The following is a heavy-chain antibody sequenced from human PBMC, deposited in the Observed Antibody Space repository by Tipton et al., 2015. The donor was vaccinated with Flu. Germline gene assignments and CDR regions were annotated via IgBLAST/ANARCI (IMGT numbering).Heavy chain of an antibody. D-gene: IGHD1-1*01. CDR2: INHSGST. CDR1: GGSFSGYY. Sequence: TLSLTCAVYGGSFSGYYWTWLRQPPGKGLEWIGEINHSGSTNYNPSLKSRVIISVDTSKNQFSLKVRSLTAADTAVYYCARQGYLYYFDYWGQGTLVTVSS. CDR3: ARQGYLYYFDY. J-gene: IGHJ4*02. V-gene: IGHV4-34*01.